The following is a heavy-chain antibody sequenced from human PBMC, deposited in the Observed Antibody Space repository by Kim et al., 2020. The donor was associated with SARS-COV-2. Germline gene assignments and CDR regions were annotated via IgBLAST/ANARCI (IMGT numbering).Heavy chain of an antibody. CDR3: ARDAGLLRYFDYYFDY. V-gene: IGHV1-3*01. D-gene: IGHD3-9*01. J-gene: IGHJ4*02. CDR2: INAGNGNT. Sequence: ASVKVSCKASGYTFTSYAMHWVRQAPGQRLEWMGWINAGNGNTKYSQKFQGRVTITRDTSASTAYMELSSLRSEDTAVYYCARDAGLLRYFDYYFDYWGQGTLVTVSS. CDR1: GYTFTSYA.